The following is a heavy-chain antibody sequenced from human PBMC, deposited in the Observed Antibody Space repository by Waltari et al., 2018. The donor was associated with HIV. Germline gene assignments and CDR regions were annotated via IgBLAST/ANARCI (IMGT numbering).Heavy chain of an antibody. Sequence: QVQLVQPGAEVNKPPSPAKVSTQSSCDRFMWNAISWVRQTPGHGLEWMGRITLILGITNYAQKFQGRVTISADKSTGTAYIQIYNLRSADTAVYYCASDPDGADPHNSYGLDVWGQGTTVTVSS. CDR1: CDRFMWNA. CDR3: ASDPDGADPHNSYGLDV. D-gene: IGHD4-17*01. J-gene: IGHJ6*02. V-gene: IGHV1-69*04. CDR2: ITLILGIT.